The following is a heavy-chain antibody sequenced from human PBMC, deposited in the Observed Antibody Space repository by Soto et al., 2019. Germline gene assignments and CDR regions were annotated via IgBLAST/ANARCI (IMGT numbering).Heavy chain of an antibody. CDR3: GRNTPTPAHNGYLDP. D-gene: IGHD1-7*01. Sequence: PGESLKISCEASGYSFSTYWIGWVRQMPGKGLEWVGLIYAANSETRYSPSFQGQVTLSVDKSINTAYLQWSSLKASDTAIYYCGRNTPTPAHNGYLDPLGEGTLVTVSS. V-gene: IGHV5-51*01. J-gene: IGHJ5*02. CDR1: GYSFSTYW. CDR2: IYAANSET.